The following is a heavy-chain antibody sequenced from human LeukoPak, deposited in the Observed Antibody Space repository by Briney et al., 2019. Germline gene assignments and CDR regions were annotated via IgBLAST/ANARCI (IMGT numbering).Heavy chain of an antibody. CDR2: INPNSGGT. J-gene: IGHJ3*02. CDR1: GYTFTGYY. D-gene: IGHD3-22*01. V-gene: IGHV1-2*02. CDR3: ARNLENYYDSSGYYYPGAFDI. Sequence: ASVKVSCKASGYTFTGYYMHWVRQAPGQGLEWMGWINPNSGGTNYAQKFQGRVTMTRDTSISTAYMELSRLRSDDTAVYYCARNLENYYDSSGYYYPGAFDIWGQGTMVTVSS.